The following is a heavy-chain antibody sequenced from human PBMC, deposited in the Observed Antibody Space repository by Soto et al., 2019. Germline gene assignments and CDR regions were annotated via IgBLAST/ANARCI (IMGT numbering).Heavy chain of an antibody. D-gene: IGHD2-15*01. J-gene: IGHJ4*02. V-gene: IGHV3-30*18. CDR2: ISYDGSNK. CDR3: AKDPLLDH. CDR1: GFTFSSYG. Sequence: PGGSLRLSCAASGFTFSSYGMHWVRQAPGQGLEWVAVISYDGSNKKYVDSVKGRFSISRDNSKNTVYLQMNSLRAEDSGVYYCAKDPLLDHWGQGTLVTVSS.